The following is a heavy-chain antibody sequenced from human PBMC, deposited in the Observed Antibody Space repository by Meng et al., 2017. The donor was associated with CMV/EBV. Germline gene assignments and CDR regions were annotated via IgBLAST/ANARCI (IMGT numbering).Heavy chain of an antibody. CDR3: ARVLERVGYCSSTSCPQGFRGMDV. Sequence: ASVKVSCKASGYTFTGYYMHWVRQAPGQGLEWMGWINPNSGGTNYAQKFQGRVTMTRDTSISTAYMELSSLRSEDTAVYYCARVLERVGYCSSTSCPQGFRGMDVWGQGTTVTVSS. V-gene: IGHV1-2*02. CDR2: INPNSGGT. J-gene: IGHJ6*02. D-gene: IGHD2-2*03. CDR1: GYTFTGYY.